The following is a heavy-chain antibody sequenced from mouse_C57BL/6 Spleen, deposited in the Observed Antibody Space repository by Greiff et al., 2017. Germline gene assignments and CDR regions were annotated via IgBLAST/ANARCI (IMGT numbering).Heavy chain of an antibody. Sequence: QVQLQQPGAELVMPGASVKLSCKASGNTFTSYWMHWVKQRPGQGLEWIGEIDPSDSYTNYNQKFKGKSTLTVDKSSSTAYMQLSSLTSEDSAVYYCARSLYGNYWYFDVWGTGTTVTVSS. CDR3: ARSLYGNYWYFDV. V-gene: IGHV1-69*01. J-gene: IGHJ1*03. D-gene: IGHD2-1*01. CDR2: IDPSDSYT. CDR1: GNTFTSYW.